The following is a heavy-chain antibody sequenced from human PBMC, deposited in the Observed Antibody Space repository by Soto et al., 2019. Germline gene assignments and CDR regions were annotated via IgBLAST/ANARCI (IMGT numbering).Heavy chain of an antibody. CDR3: ARGPPILRYFDWSKDAAFDI. Sequence: QVQLVQSGAEVKKPGASVKVSCKASGYTFTSYGISWVRQAPGQGLEWMGWISAYNGNTNNAQKLQGRVTMTTDTPTSTAYMELRSLRSDDTAVYYCARGPPILRYFDWSKDAAFDIWGQGTMVTVSS. J-gene: IGHJ3*02. CDR1: GYTFTSYG. D-gene: IGHD3-9*01. V-gene: IGHV1-18*01. CDR2: ISAYNGNT.